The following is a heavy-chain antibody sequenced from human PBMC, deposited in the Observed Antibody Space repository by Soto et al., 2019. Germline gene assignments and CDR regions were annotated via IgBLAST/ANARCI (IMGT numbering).Heavy chain of an antibody. CDR1: GYSFTSCW. CDR3: ASHPTVTQYYYGMDV. V-gene: IGHV5-10-1*01. Sequence: PGESLKISCKGSGYSFTSCWINWVRQMPGKGLEWMGRIDPSDSYTNYSPSFQGHVTISADKSISTAYLQWSSLKASDTAMYYCASHPTVTQYYYGMDVWGQGTTVTVSS. J-gene: IGHJ6*02. CDR2: IDPSDSYT. D-gene: IGHD4-4*01.